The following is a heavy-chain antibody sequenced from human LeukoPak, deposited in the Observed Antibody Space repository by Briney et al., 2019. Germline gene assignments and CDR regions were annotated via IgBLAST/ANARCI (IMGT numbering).Heavy chain of an antibody. J-gene: IGHJ4*02. CDR1: GGSISSYY. CDR2: IYYIGIT. Sequence: SETLSLTCTVSGGSISSYYWSWIRQPPRKGLEGVGYIYYIGITNYSRSLKSRVTISLDTSKNQFSLKLSSVTAANTAIYYCATDISSAGTDYFDYWGQGTLVTVSS. D-gene: IGHD6-13*01. V-gene: IGHV4-59*01. CDR3: ATDISSAGTDYFDY.